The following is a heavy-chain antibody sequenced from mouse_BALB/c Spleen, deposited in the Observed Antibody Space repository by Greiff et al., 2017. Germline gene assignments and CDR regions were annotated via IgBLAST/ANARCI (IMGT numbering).Heavy chain of an antibody. Sequence: VQLQQSGAELARPGASVKLSCKASGYTFTSYWMQWVKQRPGQGLEWIGAIYPGDGDTRYTQKFKGKATLTADKSSSTAYMQLSSLASEDSAVYYCARLDYYAMDYWGQGTSVTVSS. CDR3: ARLDYYAMDY. D-gene: IGHD2-4*01. V-gene: IGHV1-87*01. J-gene: IGHJ4*01. CDR1: GYTFTSYW. CDR2: IYPGDGDT.